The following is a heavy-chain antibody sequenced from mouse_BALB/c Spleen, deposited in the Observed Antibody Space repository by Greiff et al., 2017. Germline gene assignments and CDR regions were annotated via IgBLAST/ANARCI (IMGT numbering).Heavy chain of an antibody. J-gene: IGHJ2*01. CDR3: ARGRYYFDY. Sequence: VQLQQSGAELAKPGASVKMSCKASGYTFTSYWMHWVKQRPGQGLEWIGYINPSTGYTEYNQKFKDKATLTADKSSSTAYMQLSSLTSEDSAVYYCARGRYYFDYWGQGTTLTVSS. CDR1: GYTFTSYW. CDR2: INPSTGYT. V-gene: IGHV1-7*01.